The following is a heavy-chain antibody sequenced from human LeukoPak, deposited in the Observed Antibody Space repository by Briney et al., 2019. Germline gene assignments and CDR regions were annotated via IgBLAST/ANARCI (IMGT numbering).Heavy chain of an antibody. CDR1: GGSISSSSYY. Sequence: SETLSLTCTVSGGSISSSSYYWGWIRQPPGKGLEWIGSIYYSGSTYYNPSLKSRVTISADTSKNQFSLKLSSVTAADTAVYYCARDRAFVENYFDYWGQGTLVTVSS. J-gene: IGHJ4*02. V-gene: IGHV4-39*07. CDR3: ARDRAFVENYFDY. D-gene: IGHD3-3*02. CDR2: IYYSGST.